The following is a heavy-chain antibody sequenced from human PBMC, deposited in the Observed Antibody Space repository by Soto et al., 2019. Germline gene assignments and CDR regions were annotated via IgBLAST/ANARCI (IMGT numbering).Heavy chain of an antibody. CDR2: IYHSGST. CDR3: ARVWDVRDYYGSGSYYSFDP. CDR1: GYSISSGYY. J-gene: IGHJ5*02. Sequence: SETLSLTCTVSGYSISSGYYWGWIRQPPGKGLEWIGSIYHSGSTYYNPSLKSRVTISVDTSKNQFSLKLSSVTAADTAVYYCARVWDVRDYYGSGSYYSFDPWGQGTLVTVSS. V-gene: IGHV4-38-2*02. D-gene: IGHD3-10*01.